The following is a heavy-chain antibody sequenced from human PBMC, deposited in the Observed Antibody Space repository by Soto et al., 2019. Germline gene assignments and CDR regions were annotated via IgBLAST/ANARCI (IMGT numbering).Heavy chain of an antibody. D-gene: IGHD2-2*01. CDR2: INSDGTTT. CDR1: GFTFSNYW. J-gene: IGHJ4*02. V-gene: IGHV3-74*01. CDR3: ARLYCSTTTCYSSSDFAY. Sequence: GGSLRLSCAASGFTFSNYWMHWVSQAPGKGLVWVSRINSDGTTTNYADSVKGRFIISRDNAKNTLYLQMNSLRAEDTAVYYCARLYCSTTTCYSSSDFAYWGQGTLVTVSS.